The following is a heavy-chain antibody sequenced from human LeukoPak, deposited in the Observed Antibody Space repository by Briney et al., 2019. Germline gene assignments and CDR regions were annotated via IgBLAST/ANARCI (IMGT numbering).Heavy chain of an antibody. V-gene: IGHV4-39*01. D-gene: IGHD3-3*01. Sequence: SSETLSLTCTVSGGSISNYYWGWIRQPPGKGLEWIGSIYYGGYTYYNPSLKSRVTISVDTSKNQFSLKLSSVTAADTAIYYCQSRFLEWLLDYWGQGTLVTVSS. CDR3: QSRFLEWLLDY. J-gene: IGHJ4*02. CDR2: IYYGGYT. CDR1: GGSISNYY.